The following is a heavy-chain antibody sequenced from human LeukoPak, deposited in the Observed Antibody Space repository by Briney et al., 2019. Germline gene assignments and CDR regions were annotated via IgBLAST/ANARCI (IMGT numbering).Heavy chain of an antibody. CDR2: ISSSGSLT. V-gene: IGHV3-11*04. Sequence: GGSLRLSCAPSGFTFSDHYMSWIRQAPGKGLEWVSSISSSGSLTYYADSVKGRFTISRDNAKNSLYLQMNSLRAEDTAVYYCARVFYELLSTGHMDVWGKGTTVTVSS. CDR3: ARVFYELLSTGHMDV. J-gene: IGHJ6*03. CDR1: GFTFSDHY. D-gene: IGHD2-2*01.